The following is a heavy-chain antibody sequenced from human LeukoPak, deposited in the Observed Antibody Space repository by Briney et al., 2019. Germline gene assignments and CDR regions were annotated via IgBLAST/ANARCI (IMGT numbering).Heavy chain of an antibody. D-gene: IGHD2-2*01. CDR2: IYHTGSA. J-gene: IGHJ4*02. Sequence: SETLSLTCSVSGYSFTSGHYWGWIRQPPGKGLEWIANIYHTGSAHYNPSLKNRVTISVDTSTNQFSLKLSSVTAADTAVYYCARYCTSTTCILRGFDYWGQGTLVTVSS. V-gene: IGHV4-38-2*01. CDR1: GYSFTSGHY. CDR3: ARYCTSTTCILRGFDY.